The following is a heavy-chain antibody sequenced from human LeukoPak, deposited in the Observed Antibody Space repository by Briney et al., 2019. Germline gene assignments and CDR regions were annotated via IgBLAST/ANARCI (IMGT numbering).Heavy chain of an antibody. V-gene: IGHV4-59*01. CDR2: IYYSGST. Sequence: SETLSLTCTVSGGSISSYYWRWIRQPPGKGLEWIGYIYYSGSTNYNPSLKSGVTISVDTYKNQSSLKLSSVTAADTSVYYCARVERVYNWNDGAWWFDTWGQGTLVTVSS. J-gene: IGHJ5*02. D-gene: IGHD1-20*01. CDR1: GGSISSYY. CDR3: ARVERVYNWNDGAWWFDT.